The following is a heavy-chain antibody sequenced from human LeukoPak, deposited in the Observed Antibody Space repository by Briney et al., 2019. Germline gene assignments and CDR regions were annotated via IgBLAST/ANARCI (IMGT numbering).Heavy chain of an antibody. D-gene: IGHD6-13*01. CDR1: GLTLTSYD. CDR3: AGGPYSSNWHVDY. Sequence: GGSLRPSCAPAGLTLTSYDMKWVRLAPGKGLEWLSYISRTGNSIYYADSVKGRFTVSRDSAKNSLYLQMNSLRAEDTAVYYWAGGPYSSNWHVDYWGQGTLVTVAS. J-gene: IGHJ4*02. V-gene: IGHV3-48*03. CDR2: ISRTGNSI.